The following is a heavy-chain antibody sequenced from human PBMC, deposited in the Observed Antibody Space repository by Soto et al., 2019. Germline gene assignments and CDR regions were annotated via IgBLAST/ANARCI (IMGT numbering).Heavy chain of an antibody. Sequence: PSETLSLTCAVSGGFLSSGGYPWSWIRQPPGKGLEWIGYIYHSGSTYYNPSLKSRVTISVDRSKNQFSLKLSSVTAADTAVYYCARDHSYGYFDYWGQGTLVTVSS. V-gene: IGHV4-30-2*01. J-gene: IGHJ4*02. CDR1: GGFLSSGGYP. CDR3: ARDHSYGYFDY. CDR2: IYHSGST. D-gene: IGHD5-18*01.